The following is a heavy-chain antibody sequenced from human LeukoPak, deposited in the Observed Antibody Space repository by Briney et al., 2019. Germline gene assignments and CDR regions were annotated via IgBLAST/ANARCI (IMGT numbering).Heavy chain of an antibody. CDR2: INTNSGGT. J-gene: IGHJ4*02. CDR1: GYTFTGYY. CDR3: ARVNNYYDSSGYLYYFDN. D-gene: IGHD3-22*01. V-gene: IGHV1-2*06. Sequence: ASVKVSCKASGYTFTGYYMHWVRQAPGQGLEWMGRINTNSGGTNYAQKFQGRVTMSRDTSLSTAYMELSRLRSDDTAVYYCARVNNYYDSSGYLYYFDNWGQGTLVTVSS.